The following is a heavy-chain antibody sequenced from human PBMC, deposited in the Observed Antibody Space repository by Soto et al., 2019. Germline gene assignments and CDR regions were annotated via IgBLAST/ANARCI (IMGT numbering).Heavy chain of an antibody. D-gene: IGHD1-1*01. Sequence: QLQLQESGSGLVRPSQTLSLTCAVSGGSISSGGYSWNWIRQPPGKGLEWIGYSYHSGSTLYNPALKSRVTISVDKSKNQFSLKLTSVTAADTAVYYCARDQLEGNWFDPWGQGTPVTVSS. V-gene: IGHV4-30-2*01. J-gene: IGHJ5*02. CDR3: ARDQLEGNWFDP. CDR2: SYHSGST. CDR1: GGSISSGGYS.